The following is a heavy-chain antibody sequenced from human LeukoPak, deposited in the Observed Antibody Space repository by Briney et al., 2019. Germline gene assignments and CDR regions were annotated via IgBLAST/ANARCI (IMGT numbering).Heavy chain of an antibody. Sequence: SETLSLTCTVSGGPIGTYYWSWIRLPPGNGLEWIGYIYHSGSTNYNPSLKSRVTISVDRSKNQFSLKLTSVTAADTAVYYCARGRSGWSFEFDFWGQGTLVTVSS. D-gene: IGHD6-19*01. J-gene: IGHJ4*02. CDR1: GGPIGTYY. V-gene: IGHV4-59*01. CDR2: IYHSGST. CDR3: ARGRSGWSFEFDF.